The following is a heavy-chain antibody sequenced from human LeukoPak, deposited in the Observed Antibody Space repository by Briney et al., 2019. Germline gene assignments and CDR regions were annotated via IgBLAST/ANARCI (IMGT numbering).Heavy chain of an antibody. CDR2: ISSSSSYI. J-gene: IGHJ4*02. Sequence: PGGSLRLSCAASGFTFSSYSMNWVRQAPGKGLEWVSSISSSSSYIYYADSVKGRFTISRDNAKNSLYLQMNSLRAEDTAVYYCARVIGDRSIAAVGEPTSYYFDYWGQGTLVTVSS. CDR1: GFTFSSYS. CDR3: ARVIGDRSIAAVGEPTSYYFDY. D-gene: IGHD6-13*01. V-gene: IGHV3-21*01.